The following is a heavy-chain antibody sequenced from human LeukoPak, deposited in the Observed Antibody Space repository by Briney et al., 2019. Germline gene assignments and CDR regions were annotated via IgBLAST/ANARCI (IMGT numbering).Heavy chain of an antibody. CDR2: INPNSGGT. V-gene: IGHV1-2*04. J-gene: IGHJ5*02. CDR1: GYTFTGYY. Sequence: ASVKVSCKASGYTFTGYYMHWVRQAPGQGREWMGWINPNSGGTNYAQKFQGWVTMTRDTSISTAYMELSRLRSDDTAVYYCARGIGYCSSTSCPNWFDPWGQGTLVTVSS. D-gene: IGHD2-2*01. CDR3: ARGIGYCSSTSCPNWFDP.